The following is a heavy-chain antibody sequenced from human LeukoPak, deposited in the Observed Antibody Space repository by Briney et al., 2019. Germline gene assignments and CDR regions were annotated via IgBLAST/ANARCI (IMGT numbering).Heavy chain of an antibody. Sequence: GGSLRLSCAASGFTFSNFAMSWVRQAPGKGLECVSLISANGGATYYAHSVKGRFTISRDNSKSTLYLQMNSLRADDTAVYYCAKASGSPYYFDYWGQGTLVTVSS. CDR1: GFTFSNFA. CDR3: AKASGSPYYFDY. D-gene: IGHD3-10*01. CDR2: ISANGGAT. J-gene: IGHJ4*02. V-gene: IGHV3-23*01.